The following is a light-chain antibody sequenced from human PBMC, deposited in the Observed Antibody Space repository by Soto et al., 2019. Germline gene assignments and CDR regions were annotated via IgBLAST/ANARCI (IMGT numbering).Light chain of an antibody. J-gene: IGLJ3*02. CDR2: LDSDGSH. CDR3: QTWGTGFQV. V-gene: IGLV4-69*01. Sequence: HLVLTQSPSASASLGASVKLTCTLSSGHSSYAIAWHQLQPEKGPRSLMKLDSDGSHTKGDGIPDRFSGSSSGAERYLTISSLQSEDEADYYCQTWGTGFQVFGGGTKLTVL. CDR1: SGHSSYA.